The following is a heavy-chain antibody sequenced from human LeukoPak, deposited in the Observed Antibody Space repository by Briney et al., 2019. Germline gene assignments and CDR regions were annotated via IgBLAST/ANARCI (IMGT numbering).Heavy chain of an antibody. V-gene: IGHV4-61*01. Sequence: SETLSLTCTVSGGSVNSGSYYWTWIRQPPGKGLEWIGYISYSGSTNYNPSLESRVTISGDTSKNQFSLKLSSVTAADTAFYYCARQSRGTTARLFDYWGQGTLVTVSS. J-gene: IGHJ4*02. CDR1: GGSVNSGSYY. CDR2: ISYSGST. CDR3: ARQSRGTTARLFDY. D-gene: IGHD1-1*01.